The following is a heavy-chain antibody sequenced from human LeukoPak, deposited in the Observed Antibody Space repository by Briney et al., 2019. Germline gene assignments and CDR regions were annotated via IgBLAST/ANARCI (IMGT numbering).Heavy chain of an antibody. J-gene: IGHJ4*02. CDR2: IKQDGNKK. CDR1: GFTFRSYW. D-gene: IGHD6-13*01. V-gene: IGHV3-7*05. Sequence: PGGSLRFSCAASGFTFRSYWMSWVRKAPGKGLEWVANIKQDGNKKYYVDSVKGRLIISSDNANNSQYLQMNSLRADDATAYYCARELMSRFYYWGQGSLATVSS. CDR3: ARELMSRFYY.